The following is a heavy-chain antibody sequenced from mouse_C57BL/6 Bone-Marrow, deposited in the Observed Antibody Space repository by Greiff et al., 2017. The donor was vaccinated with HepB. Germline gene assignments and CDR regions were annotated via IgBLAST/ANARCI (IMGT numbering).Heavy chain of an antibody. CDR2: IYPGSGNT. V-gene: IGHV1-76*01. J-gene: IGHJ3*01. Sequence: QVQLQQSGAELVRPGASVKLSCKASGYTFTDYYINWVKQRPGQGLEWIARIYPGSGNTYYNEKFKGKATLTAEKSSSTAYMQLSSLTSEDSAVYFCARLEGYYCGSSYGFAYWGQGTLVTVSA. D-gene: IGHD1-1*01. CDR3: ARLEGYYCGSSYGFAY. CDR1: GYTFTDYY.